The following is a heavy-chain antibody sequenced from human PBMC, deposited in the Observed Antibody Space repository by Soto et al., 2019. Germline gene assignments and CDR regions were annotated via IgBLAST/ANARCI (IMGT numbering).Heavy chain of an antibody. V-gene: IGHV3-64*01. Sequence: HPGGSLRLSCAASGFTFSSYAMHWVRQAPGKGLEYVSAISSNGGSTYYANSVKGRFTISRDNSKNTLYLQMGSLRAEDMAVYYCARFSGYYSDYWGQGTLVTVSS. D-gene: IGHD3-22*01. CDR1: GFTFSSYA. CDR2: ISSNGGST. CDR3: ARFSGYYSDY. J-gene: IGHJ4*02.